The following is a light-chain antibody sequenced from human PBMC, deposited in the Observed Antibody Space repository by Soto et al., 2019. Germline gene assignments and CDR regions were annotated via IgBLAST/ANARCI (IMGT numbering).Light chain of an antibody. Sequence: NFMLTQPHSVSESPGQTVTISCTRSSGSIASDYVQWYQQRPGSAPINVIFEDSQRPSGVPDRFSGSIDSSSNSASLTISRLTTEDAADYYCQSVDGKYVVFGGWTKRTVL. CDR3: QSVDGKYVV. J-gene: IGLJ2*01. V-gene: IGLV6-57*04. CDR2: EDS. CDR1: SGSIASDY.